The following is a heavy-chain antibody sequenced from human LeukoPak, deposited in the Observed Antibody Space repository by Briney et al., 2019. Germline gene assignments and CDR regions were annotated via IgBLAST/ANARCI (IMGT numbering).Heavy chain of an antibody. CDR3: ARARGYSGYALY. CDR1: GGSFSGYY. J-gene: IGHJ4*02. CDR2: INHSRST. V-gene: IGHV4-34*01. D-gene: IGHD5-12*01. Sequence: PSETLSLTCAVYGGSFSGYYWSWIRQPPGKGLEWIGEINHSRSTNYNPSLKSRVTISVDTSKNQFSLKLSSVTAADTAVYYCARARGYSGYALYWGQGTLVTVSS.